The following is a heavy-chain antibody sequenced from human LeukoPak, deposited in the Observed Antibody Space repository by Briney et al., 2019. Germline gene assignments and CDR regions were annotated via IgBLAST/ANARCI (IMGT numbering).Heavy chain of an antibody. V-gene: IGHV4-39*01. CDR3: ARHDYGSGSYYPALFDY. J-gene: IGHJ4*02. CDR2: MYHSGSA. Sequence: SETLSLTCTVSGGSISSNGYYWGWVRQPPGKGLEWIGSMYHSGSAYYNLSLKSRVTISVDTSKNQFSLRLSSVTAADTSVYYCARHDYGSGSYYPALFDYWGQGTLVTVSS. CDR1: GGSISSNGYY. D-gene: IGHD3-10*01.